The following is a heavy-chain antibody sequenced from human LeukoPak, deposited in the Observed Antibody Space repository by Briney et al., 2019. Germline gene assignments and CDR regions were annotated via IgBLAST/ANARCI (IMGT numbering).Heavy chain of an antibody. J-gene: IGHJ4*02. V-gene: IGHV3-48*03. CDR2: INSRASTI. CDR1: GFTFNSYE. D-gene: IGHD6-25*01. Sequence: GGSLRLSCAASGFTFNSYEMNWVRRAPGKGLEWVAYINSRASTIYYADSVKGRFTISRDNAKNSLYLQMNSLRGEDTAVYYCARDSAFDYWGQGTLVTVSS. CDR3: ARDSAFDY.